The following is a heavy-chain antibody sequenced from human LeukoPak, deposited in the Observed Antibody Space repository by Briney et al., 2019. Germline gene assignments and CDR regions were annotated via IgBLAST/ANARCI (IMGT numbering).Heavy chain of an antibody. CDR1: GGSISSHY. CDR2: IYYSGST. V-gene: IGHV4-59*11. J-gene: IGHJ5*02. D-gene: IGHD6-19*01. CDR3: ARGFSDWYANNRFDI. Sequence: SETLSLTCTVSGGSISSHYWNWIRQPPGKGLEWIGYIYYSGSTNYNPSLKSRVTISVDASKNQFSLKLSSMTAADTAVYYCARGFSDWYANNRFDIWGQGTLVSVSS.